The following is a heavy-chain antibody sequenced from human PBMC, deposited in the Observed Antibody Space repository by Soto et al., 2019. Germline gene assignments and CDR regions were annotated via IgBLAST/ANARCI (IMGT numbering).Heavy chain of an antibody. CDR3: AHMDDYDDPQPRWFDP. J-gene: IGHJ5*02. CDR2: IYWDDDK. CDR1: GFSVTSDGVA. Sequence: QITLRESGPTLVKPTETLTLTCTFSGFSVTSDGVAVAWIRQPPGKGLEWLALIYWDDDKRYNPSLSSRLSIVADTSNNQVVLTMTDMDPVDTATYYCAHMDDYDDPQPRWFDPWGQGTPVTVSS. V-gene: IGHV2-5*02. D-gene: IGHD4-17*01.